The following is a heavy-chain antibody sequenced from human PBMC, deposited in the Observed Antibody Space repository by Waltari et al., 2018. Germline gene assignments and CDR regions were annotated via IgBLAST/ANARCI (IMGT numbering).Heavy chain of an antibody. CDR3: ARENSGSYGEFDF. J-gene: IGHJ4*02. D-gene: IGHD1-26*01. V-gene: IGHV3-53*02. CDR1: GFSVIRNY. CDR2: IYSGGST. Sequence: EVQMVETGGGLIQPGGSLRLSCAVSGFSVIRNYMTWVRQPPGKGLEWVSYIYSGGSTYYADSVKGRFTISRDNSKNTLYLQMNNLRAEDTAVYYCARENSGSYGEFDFWGQGTLVTVSS.